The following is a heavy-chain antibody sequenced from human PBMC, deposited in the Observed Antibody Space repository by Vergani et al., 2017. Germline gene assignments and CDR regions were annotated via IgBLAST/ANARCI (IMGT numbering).Heavy chain of an antibody. J-gene: IGHJ5*02. CDR3: ARGSIARVVPAAIPDWFDP. CDR1: GGTFSSYA. CDR2: IIPIFGTA. V-gene: IGHV1-69*06. Sequence: QVQLVQSGAEVKKPGSSVKVSCKASGGTFSSYAISWVRQAPGQGLEWMGGIIPIFGTANYAQKFQGTVTITADKSTSTAYMELSSLRSEDTAVYYCARGSIARVVPAAIPDWFDPWGQGTLVTVSS. D-gene: IGHD2-2*02.